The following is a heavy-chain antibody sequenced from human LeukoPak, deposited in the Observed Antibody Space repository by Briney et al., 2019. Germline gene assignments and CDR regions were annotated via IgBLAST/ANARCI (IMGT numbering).Heavy chain of an antibody. V-gene: IGHV4-30-2*01. CDR3: ARDSYDFWSGYLPFDY. J-gene: IGHJ4*02. CDR1: GGSISSGGYY. Sequence: SQTLSLTCTVSGGSISSGGYYWSWIRQPPGKGLEWIGYIYHSGSTYYNPSLKSRVTISVDRSKNQFSLKLSSVTAADMALYYCARDSYDFWSGYLPFDYWGQGTLVTVSS. D-gene: IGHD3-3*01. CDR2: IYHSGST.